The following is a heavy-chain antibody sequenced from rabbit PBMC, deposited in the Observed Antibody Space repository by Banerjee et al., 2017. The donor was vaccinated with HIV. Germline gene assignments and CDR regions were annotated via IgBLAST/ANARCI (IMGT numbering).Heavy chain of an antibody. Sequence: QQQLEESGGGLVKPEGSLKLCCKASGFTISSYWMCWVRQAPGKGLEWIACIYAGSSGGTYYASWAKGRFTISKTSSTTVTLQMTSLTAADTATYFCAREGWGTLNLWGPGTLVT. CDR3: AREGWGTLNL. CDR1: GFTISSYW. V-gene: IGHV1S45*01. D-gene: IGHD3-1*01. CDR2: IYAGSSGGT. J-gene: IGHJ4*01.